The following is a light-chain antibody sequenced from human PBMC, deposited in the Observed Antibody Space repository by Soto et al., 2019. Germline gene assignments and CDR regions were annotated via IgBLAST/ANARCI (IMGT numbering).Light chain of an antibody. J-gene: IGLJ3*02. V-gene: IGLV1-44*01. Sequence: QLVLTQPPSASGTPGQRVTIFCSGSSSNIGSNTVSWYQQVPLSAPKLLIYSNNQRPSGVPDRFSGSKSATSASLAISGPQSEDEADYYCAAWDDSLNGRVFGGGTKVTVL. CDR1: SSNIGSNT. CDR3: AAWDDSLNGRV. CDR2: SNN.